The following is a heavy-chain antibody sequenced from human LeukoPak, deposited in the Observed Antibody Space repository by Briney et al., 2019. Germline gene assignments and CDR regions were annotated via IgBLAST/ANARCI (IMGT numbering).Heavy chain of an antibody. D-gene: IGHD1-1*01. Sequence: GGSLRLSCAASGFTVSSNYMSWVRQAPGKGLEWVSVIYSGGSTYYADSVKGRFTISRHNSKNTLYLQMNSLRAEDTAVYYCARHFLERAHWFDPWGQGTLVTVSS. CDR3: ARHFLERAHWFDP. V-gene: IGHV3-53*04. CDR1: GFTVSSNY. J-gene: IGHJ5*02. CDR2: IYSGGST.